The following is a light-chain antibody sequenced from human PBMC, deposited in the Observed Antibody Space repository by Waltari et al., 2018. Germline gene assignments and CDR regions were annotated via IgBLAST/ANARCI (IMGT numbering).Light chain of an antibody. V-gene: IGKV1-5*03. J-gene: IGKJ1*01. CDR2: KAS. CDR3: QQFNTYPWT. CDR1: ESISSW. Sequence: DIQMTQSPSTLSASVGDRVTITCRASESISSWLAWYQQRPGKAPNLLIYKASRLESGVPSRFSGSGSGTEFTLTISSLQPEDFATYYCQQFNTYPWTFGHGTKVDIK.